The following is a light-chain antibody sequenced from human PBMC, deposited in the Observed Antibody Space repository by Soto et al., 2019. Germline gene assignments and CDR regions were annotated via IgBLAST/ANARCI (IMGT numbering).Light chain of an antibody. CDR2: EVS. CDR3: SSYTLRNTLVL. Sequence: SALTQPVSVSGSPGQSITISCTGTSSDVGGYNFVSWYQQHPGKAPRLIIYEVSSRPSGVSYRFSGSKSGNTASLTISGLQAEDEADYYCSSYTLRNTLVLFGGGTKLTVL. CDR1: SSDVGGYNF. J-gene: IGLJ3*02. V-gene: IGLV2-14*01.